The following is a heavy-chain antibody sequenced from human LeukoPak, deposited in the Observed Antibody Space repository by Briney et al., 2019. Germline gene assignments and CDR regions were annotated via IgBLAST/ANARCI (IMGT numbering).Heavy chain of an antibody. CDR1: GGSISSYY. D-gene: IGHD6-13*01. CDR2: IYYSGST. J-gene: IGHJ6*03. V-gene: IGHV4-59*01. Sequence: PSETLSLTCTVSGGSISSYYWSWIRQPPGKGLEWIGYIYYSGSTNYNPSLKSRVTISVDTSKNQFSLKLSSVTAADTAVYYCARSVRAAAGYYYYYYMDVWGKGTTVTVSS. CDR3: ARSVRAAAGYYYYYYMDV.